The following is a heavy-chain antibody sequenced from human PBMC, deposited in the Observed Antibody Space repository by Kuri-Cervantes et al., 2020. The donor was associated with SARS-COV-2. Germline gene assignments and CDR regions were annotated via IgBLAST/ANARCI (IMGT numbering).Heavy chain of an antibody. V-gene: IGHV3-30*02. J-gene: IGHJ4*02. D-gene: IGHD6-13*01. CDR3: AGQLVLDVGVY. CDR1: GFTFGDYA. CDR2: IRYDGSNK. Sequence: GESLKISCTASGFTFGDYAMSWVRQAPGKGLEWVAFIRYDGSNKYYADSVKGRFTISRDNSKNTLYLQMNSLRAEDTAVYYCAGQLVLDVGVYWGQGTLVTVSS.